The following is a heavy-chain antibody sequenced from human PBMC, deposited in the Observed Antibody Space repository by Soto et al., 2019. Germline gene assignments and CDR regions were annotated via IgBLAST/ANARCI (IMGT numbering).Heavy chain of an antibody. J-gene: IGHJ4*02. CDR2: IQGGGSI. Sequence: EVLLEESGGGLVQPGGSLRLSCAASGFTVSNNYMDWVRQAPGKGLEWVSVIQGGGSISYADSVRDRFTISRDSSKNTVLLQMNSLRPEDTAVYFCARGEGSGSNALGYWGQGTLVTVSS. CDR3: ARGEGSGSNALGY. D-gene: IGHD3-10*01. CDR1: GFTVSNNY. V-gene: IGHV3-66*01.